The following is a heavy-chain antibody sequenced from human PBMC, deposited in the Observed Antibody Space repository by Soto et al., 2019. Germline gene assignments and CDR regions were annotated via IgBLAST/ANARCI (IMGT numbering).Heavy chain of an antibody. CDR2: ISGSGGST. CDR3: AKDRYCSSTSCLRVPDY. Sequence: GGSLRLSCVGSGFNFRIYTMNWVRQAPGKGPEWVSAISGSGGSTYYADSVKGRFTISRDNSKNTLYLQMNSLRAEDTAVYYCAKDRYCSSTSCLRVPDYWGQGTLVTVSS. CDR1: GFNFRIYT. D-gene: IGHD2-2*01. J-gene: IGHJ4*02. V-gene: IGHV3-23*01.